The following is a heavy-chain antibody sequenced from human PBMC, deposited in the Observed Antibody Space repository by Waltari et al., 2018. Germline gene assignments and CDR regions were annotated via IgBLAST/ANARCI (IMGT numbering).Heavy chain of an antibody. V-gene: IGHV4-59*11. CDR3: ARDILHSFYYYMDV. Sequence: QVQLQASGPRLVKPPETLSLTCTVAVVSIRSHYWSWFRQSTGKGLEWVGYVFQSWSTNYNPSLKSRVTMSLDTSKSQFSLKLTSVTPADTAVYYCARDILHSFYYYMDVWGKGTMVTVSS. D-gene: IGHD5-18*01. J-gene: IGHJ6*03. CDR1: VVSIRSHY. CDR2: VFQSWST.